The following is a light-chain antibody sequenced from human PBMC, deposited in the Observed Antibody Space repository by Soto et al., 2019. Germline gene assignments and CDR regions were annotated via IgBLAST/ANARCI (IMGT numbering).Light chain of an antibody. CDR1: QSISNW. V-gene: IGKV1-5*01. CDR2: DAS. CDR3: QQYISYWT. Sequence: DIQMTQSPPTLSAFVGDRVTITCRASQSISNWLAWYQQKPGKXPXXLIYDASSLESGVPSRFSGRGSGTEFTLTISGLQPDDFATYYCQQYISYWTFGQGTKVDIK. J-gene: IGKJ1*01.